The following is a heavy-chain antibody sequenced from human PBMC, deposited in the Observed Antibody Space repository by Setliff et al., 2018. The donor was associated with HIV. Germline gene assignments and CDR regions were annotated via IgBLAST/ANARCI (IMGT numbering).Heavy chain of an antibody. CDR1: GFTFRNAW. CDR3: ARSVRCPWDDCFYIRTPYFDY. CDR2: ISGSGGST. J-gene: IGHJ4*02. V-gene: IGHV3-23*01. Sequence: PGGSLRLSCAASGFTFRNAWMSWVRQAPGKGLEWVSTISGSGGSTYSADSVKGRFTISRDNSKNTLYLQMNSLRGDDTAVYYCARSVRCPWDDCFYIRTPYFDYWGQGALVTVSS. D-gene: IGHD2-21*02.